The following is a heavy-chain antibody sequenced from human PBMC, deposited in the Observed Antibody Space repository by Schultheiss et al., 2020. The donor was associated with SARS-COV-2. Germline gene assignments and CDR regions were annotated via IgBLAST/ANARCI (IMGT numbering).Heavy chain of an antibody. J-gene: IGHJ6*02. CDR2: IYHSGST. CDR3: ARDRGQRSSSHYGMDV. D-gene: IGHD6-6*01. Sequence: SETLSLTCAVSGGSISSSNWWSWVRQPPGKGLEWIGEIYHSGSTYYNPSLKSRVTISVDTSKNQFSLKLSSVTAADTAVYYCARDRGQRSSSHYGMDVWGQGTTVTVSS. CDR1: GGSISSSNW. V-gene: IGHV4-4*02.